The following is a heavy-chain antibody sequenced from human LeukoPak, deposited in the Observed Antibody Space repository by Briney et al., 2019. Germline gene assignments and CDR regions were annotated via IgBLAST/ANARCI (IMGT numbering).Heavy chain of an antibody. J-gene: IGHJ4*02. V-gene: IGHV3-9*01. CDR3: AKEGSVCINDICRYFGQ. D-gene: IGHD5/OR15-5a*01. Sequence: PGGSLRLSCAASGFTFGSSAMHWVRQAPGKGLEWVSTVSWNSVHIDYADSVKGRFTISRDNAKNSLYLQMNSLRPEDTALYYCAKEGSVCINDICRYFGQWGQGTLVTVSS. CDR2: VSWNSVHI. CDR1: GFTFGSSA.